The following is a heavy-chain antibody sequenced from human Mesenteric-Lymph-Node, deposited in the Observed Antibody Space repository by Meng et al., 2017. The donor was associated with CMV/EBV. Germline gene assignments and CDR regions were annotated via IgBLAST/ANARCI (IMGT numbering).Heavy chain of an antibody. Sequence: ASVKVSCKASGYTFIDYYMHWVRQAPGQKPEWMGWIYPDSGATNYAQNFQGRVTMTRDTSISTAYMELSRLRSDDTAVYYCARDLLTGNDYWGQGTLVTVSS. CDR1: GYTFIDYY. V-gene: IGHV1-2*02. CDR2: IYPDSGAT. J-gene: IGHJ4*02. CDR3: ARDLLTGNDY. D-gene: IGHD7-27*01.